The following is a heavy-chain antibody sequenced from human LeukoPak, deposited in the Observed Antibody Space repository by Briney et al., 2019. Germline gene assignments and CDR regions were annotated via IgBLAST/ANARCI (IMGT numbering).Heavy chain of an antibody. CDR3: ARATRITIFGVVPRRDDAFDI. Sequence: SETLSLTCTVSGGSISSYYWSWIRQPPGKGLEWIGEINHSGSTNYNPSLKSRVTISVDTSKNQFSLKLSSVTAADTAVYYCARATRITIFGVVPRRDDAFDIWGQGTMVTVSS. CDR2: INHSGST. D-gene: IGHD3-3*01. J-gene: IGHJ3*02. CDR1: GGSISSYY. V-gene: IGHV4-34*01.